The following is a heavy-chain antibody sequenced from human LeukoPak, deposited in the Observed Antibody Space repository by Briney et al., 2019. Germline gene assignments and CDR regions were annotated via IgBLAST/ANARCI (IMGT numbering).Heavy chain of an antibody. CDR3: ANPPSPGIVVVVAAGY. D-gene: IGHD2-15*01. CDR2: ISGSGGST. Sequence: GGSLRLSCAASGFTFSSCAMSWVRQAPGKGLEWVSAISGSGGSTYYADSVKGRFTISRDNSKNTLYLQMNSLRAEDTAVYYCANPPSPGIVVVVAAGYWGQGTLVTVSS. CDR1: GFTFSSCA. J-gene: IGHJ4*02. V-gene: IGHV3-23*01.